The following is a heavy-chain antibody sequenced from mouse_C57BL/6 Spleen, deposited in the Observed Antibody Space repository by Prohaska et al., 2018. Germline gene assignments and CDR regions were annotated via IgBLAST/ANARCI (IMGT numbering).Heavy chain of an antibody. D-gene: IGHD4-1*02. J-gene: IGHJ2*01. Sequence: HGKSLVWIGLVYPYNGGTSYNQKFKGKATLTVDTSSSTAYMELNSLTSEDSAVYYCAREVSSTGHDYFDYWGQGTTLTVSS. CDR2: VYPYNGGT. V-gene: IGHV1-36*01. CDR3: AREVSSTGHDYFDY.